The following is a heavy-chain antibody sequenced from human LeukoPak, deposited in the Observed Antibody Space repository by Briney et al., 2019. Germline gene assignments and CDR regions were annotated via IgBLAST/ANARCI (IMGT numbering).Heavy chain of an antibody. CDR2: IIPILGIA. V-gene: IGHV1-69*04. J-gene: IGHJ6*02. CDR1: GGTFSSYA. D-gene: IGHD2-15*01. CDR3: ALVRGYCSGGSCSNGMDV. Sequence: SVKVSCKASGGTFSSYAISWVRQAPGQGLEWMGRIIPILGIANYAQKFQGRVTITADKSTSTAYMELSSLRSEDTAVYYCALVRGYCSGGSCSNGMDVWGQGTTVTVSS.